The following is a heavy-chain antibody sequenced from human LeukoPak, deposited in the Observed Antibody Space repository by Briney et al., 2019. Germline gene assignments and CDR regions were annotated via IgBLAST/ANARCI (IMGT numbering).Heavy chain of an antibody. CDR1: GYTFTTYY. J-gene: IGHJ4*02. Sequence: ASGRVSCKTSGYTFTTYYIHWVRQAPGQGLEWLGIINPSGGTTTYAQKFQGRVTMTRDTSTSTVYMELNTLRSEDTAVYYCARGSNYYYDVTADHPRYWGQGTLVTVSS. D-gene: IGHD3-22*01. CDR2: INPSGGTT. CDR3: ARGSNYYYDVTADHPRY. V-gene: IGHV1-46*01.